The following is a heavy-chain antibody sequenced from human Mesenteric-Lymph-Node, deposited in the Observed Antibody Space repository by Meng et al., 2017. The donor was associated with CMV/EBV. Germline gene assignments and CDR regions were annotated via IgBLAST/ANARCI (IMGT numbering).Heavy chain of an antibody. CDR1: GGSVSSHSYY. V-gene: IGHV4-61*01. CDR3: ARGPYYYGSGSLLKYNWFDP. J-gene: IGHJ5*02. Sequence: SETLSLTCTVSGGSVSSHSYYWSWIRQPPGKGLEWIGYIYYSGSTNYNPSLKSRVTISVDRSKNQFSLRLSSMAAADTAVYYCARGPYYYGSGSLLKYNWFDPWGQGTLVTVSS. CDR2: IYYSGST. D-gene: IGHD3-10*01.